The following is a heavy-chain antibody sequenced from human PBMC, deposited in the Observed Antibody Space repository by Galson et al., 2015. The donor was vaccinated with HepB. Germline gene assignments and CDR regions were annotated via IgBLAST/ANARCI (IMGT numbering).Heavy chain of an antibody. V-gene: IGHV1-18*04. Sequence: SVKVSCKASGCTFTSYGISWVRQAPGQGLEWMGWISAYNGNTNYAQKLQGRVTMTTDTSTSTAYMELRSLRSDDTAVYYCARDGRITGTTSHYYYYYGMDVWGQGTTVTVSS. J-gene: IGHJ6*02. D-gene: IGHD1-7*01. CDR3: ARDGRITGTTSHYYYYYGMDV. CDR1: GCTFTSYG. CDR2: ISAYNGNT.